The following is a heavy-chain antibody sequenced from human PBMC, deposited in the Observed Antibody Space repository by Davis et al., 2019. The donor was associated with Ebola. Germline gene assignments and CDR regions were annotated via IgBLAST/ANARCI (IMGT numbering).Heavy chain of an antibody. CDR1: GFTFINYN. D-gene: IGHD2-15*01. J-gene: IGHJ4*02. Sequence: GESLKISCAVSGFTFINYNMNWVRQTPGKGLEWVSHISDDSSSTYYADSVKGRFTISRDNAKNSLYLQLNILRDEDTAVYFCVSAGWDHWGQGTLVTVSS. V-gene: IGHV3-48*02. CDR2: ISDDSSST. CDR3: VSAGWDH.